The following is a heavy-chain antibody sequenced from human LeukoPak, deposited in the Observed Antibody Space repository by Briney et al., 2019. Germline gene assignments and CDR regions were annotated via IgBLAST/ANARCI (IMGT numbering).Heavy chain of an antibody. CDR2: INAGNGNT. D-gene: IGHD1-14*01. CDR1: GYTFTSYA. V-gene: IGHV1-3*01. Sequence: GASVKVSCKASGYTFTSYAMHWVRQAPGQRLEWMGWINAGNGNTKYSQKFQGRVTITRDISASTAYMELSSLRSEDTAVYYCARDLDHLPFDPWGQGTLVTVSS. J-gene: IGHJ5*02. CDR3: ARDLDHLPFDP.